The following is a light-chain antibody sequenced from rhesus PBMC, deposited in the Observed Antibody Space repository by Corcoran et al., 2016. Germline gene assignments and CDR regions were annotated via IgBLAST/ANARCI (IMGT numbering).Light chain of an antibody. J-gene: IGKJ2*01. CDR3: QQYDSWPYS. Sequence: DIQMTQSPSSLSASLGDTVTITCRASQSISSWLAWYQQKPGKAPNLLIYKASTLQSGVPSRFTGSGSGTDFTLTISILQSEDFATYFCQQYDSWPYSFGRGTKVEIK. CDR1: QSISSW. CDR2: KAS. V-gene: IGKV1-22*01.